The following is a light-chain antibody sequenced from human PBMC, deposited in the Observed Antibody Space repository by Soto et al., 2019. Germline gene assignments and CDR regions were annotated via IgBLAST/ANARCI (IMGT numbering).Light chain of an antibody. CDR1: SSNIGAGYE. V-gene: IGLV1-40*01. CDR2: DNN. Sequence: VLTQPPSVSGAPGQRVTLSCSGSSSNIGAGYEVHWYQQLPGTAPKLLIYDNNNRPSGVPDRFSGSKSGTSASLAITGLQAEDEADYYCQSYDSSLSGSVFGGGTKLTVL. J-gene: IGLJ2*01. CDR3: QSYDSSLSGSV.